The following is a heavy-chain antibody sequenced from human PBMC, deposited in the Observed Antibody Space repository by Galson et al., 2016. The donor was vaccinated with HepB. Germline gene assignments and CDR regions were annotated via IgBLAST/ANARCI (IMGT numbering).Heavy chain of an antibody. V-gene: IGHV1-8*01. Sequence: SVKVSCKASGYTFTSYDINWVRQATGQGLEWMGWMNPNSGNTGYVQKFQGRVTMTRNTSISTAYMELSSLRSEDTAVYYCARGFFPVVGPRGWGYWGQGTLVTVSS. CDR2: MNPNSGNT. CDR1: GYTFTSYD. D-gene: IGHD3-22*01. CDR3: ARGFFPVVGPRGWGY. J-gene: IGHJ4*02.